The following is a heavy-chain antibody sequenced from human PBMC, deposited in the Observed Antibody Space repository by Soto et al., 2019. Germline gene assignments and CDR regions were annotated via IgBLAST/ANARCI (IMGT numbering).Heavy chain of an antibody. Sequence: RGSLRLFCAASGFTFSNSAMTWVRQAPGQGLEWVSAIGPSGSTTYYADSVKGRFTISRDNSKNTLYLQMNSLRAEDTAVYYCAKIGTSAATNYWGQGTLVTVSS. CDR1: GFTFSNSA. CDR3: AKIGTSAATNY. J-gene: IGHJ4*02. D-gene: IGHD1-7*01. V-gene: IGHV3-23*01. CDR2: IGPSGSTT.